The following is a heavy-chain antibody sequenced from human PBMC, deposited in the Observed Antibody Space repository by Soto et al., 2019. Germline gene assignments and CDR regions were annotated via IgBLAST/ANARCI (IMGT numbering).Heavy chain of an antibody. D-gene: IGHD3-3*01. Sequence: GGSLRLSCAASGFTFDDYAMHWVRQAPGKGLEWVSGISWNSGSIGYADSVKGRFTISRDNAKNSLYLQMNSLRAEDTALYYCAKDMVFGVVIMGDAFDIWGQGTMVTVSS. CDR1: GFTFDDYA. CDR3: AKDMVFGVVIMGDAFDI. J-gene: IGHJ3*02. V-gene: IGHV3-9*01. CDR2: ISWNSGSI.